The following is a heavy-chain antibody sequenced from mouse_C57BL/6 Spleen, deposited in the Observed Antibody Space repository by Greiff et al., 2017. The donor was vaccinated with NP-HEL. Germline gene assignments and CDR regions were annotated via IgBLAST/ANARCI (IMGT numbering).Heavy chain of an antibody. CDR3: ATDGYYSAWFAY. Sequence: VQLKESGGGLVKPGGSLKLSCAASGFTFSDYGMHWVRQAPEKGLEWVAYISSGSSTIYYADTVKGRFTISRDNAKNTLFLQMTSLRSEDTAMYYCATDGYYSAWFAYWGQGTLVTVSA. J-gene: IGHJ3*01. CDR1: GFTFSDYG. V-gene: IGHV5-17*01. CDR2: ISSGSSTI. D-gene: IGHD2-3*01.